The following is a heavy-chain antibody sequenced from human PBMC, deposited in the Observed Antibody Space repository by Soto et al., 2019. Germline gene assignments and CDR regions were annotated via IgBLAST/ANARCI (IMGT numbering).Heavy chain of an antibody. J-gene: IGHJ3*02. V-gene: IGHV6-1*01. D-gene: IGHD2-15*01. CDR2: TYYRSKWYN. CDR3: ASEFREYCSGGSCYVGAFDI. CDR1: GDSVSSNSAA. Sequence: SQTLSLTCAISGDSVSSNSAAWNWIGQSPSRGLEWLGRTYYRSKWYNDYAVSVKSRITINPDTSKNQFSLQLNSVTPEDTAVYYCASEFREYCSGGSCYVGAFDIWGQGTMVTVSS.